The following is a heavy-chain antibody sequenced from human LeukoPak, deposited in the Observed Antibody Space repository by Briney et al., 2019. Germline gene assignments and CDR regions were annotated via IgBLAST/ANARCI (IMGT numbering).Heavy chain of an antibody. CDR1: GFTFSSYW. D-gene: IGHD5-18*01. CDR2: INSDGSST. CDR3: ARDATSYDYFGY. V-gene: IGHV3-74*01. J-gene: IGHJ4*02. Sequence: PGGSLRLSCAASGFTFSSYWMHWVRHAPGKGLVWVSRINSDGSSTSYADSVKGRFTISRDNAKNTLYLQMNSLRAEDTAVYYCARDATSYDYFGYWGQGTLVTVSS.